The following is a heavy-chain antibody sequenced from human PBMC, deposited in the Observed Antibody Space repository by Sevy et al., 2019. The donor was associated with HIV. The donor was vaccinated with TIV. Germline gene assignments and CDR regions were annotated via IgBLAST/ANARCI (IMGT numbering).Heavy chain of an antibody. CDR2: ISYEGSDE. J-gene: IGHJ6*02. CDR3: AKDMALNYYGSGSYYNTQDGMDV. V-gene: IGHV3-30*18. D-gene: IGHD3-10*01. Sequence: GESLKISCAASGFSFSNYAMHWVRQAPGKGLEWVAVISYEGSDEDYSDSVKGRFTISRDNSKNTLSLQMNSLTVEDTAVYYCAKDMALNYYGSGSYYNTQDGMDVWGRGTTVTVSS. CDR1: GFSFSNYA.